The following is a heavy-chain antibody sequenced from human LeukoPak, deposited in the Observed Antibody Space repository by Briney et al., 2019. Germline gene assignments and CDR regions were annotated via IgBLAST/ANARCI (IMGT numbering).Heavy chain of an antibody. D-gene: IGHD5/OR15-5a*01. CDR2: ISPDGSYT. CDR1: GFVFSDFY. V-gene: IGHV3-11*05. Sequence: GGSLRLSCAGSGFVFSDFYINWIRHSPGKGLEWLAYISPDGSYTTYGDSVKGRFVISRDNAKNSVSLQMNRLRVEDTAVYFCASDQVSGVFDYWGQGARVTVSS. J-gene: IGHJ4*02. CDR3: ASDQVSGVFDY.